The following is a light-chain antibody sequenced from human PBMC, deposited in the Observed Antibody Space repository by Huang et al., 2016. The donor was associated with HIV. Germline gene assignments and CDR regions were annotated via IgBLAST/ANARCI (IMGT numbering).Light chain of an antibody. CDR2: AAS. Sequence: DIQMTQSPSSLSASVGDRVTITCRASQSISRYLNWYQQKPGKAPKRLIYAASSLQSGVPSRFSGSGSGTDFTLTISSLQPEDFATYYCQQSYRTFGQGTKVEIK. J-gene: IGKJ1*01. CDR1: QSISRY. CDR3: QQSYRT. V-gene: IGKV1-39*01.